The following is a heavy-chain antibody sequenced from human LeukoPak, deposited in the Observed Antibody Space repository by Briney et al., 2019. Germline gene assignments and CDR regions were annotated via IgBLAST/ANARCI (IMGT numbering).Heavy chain of an antibody. Sequence: GGSLRLSCAASGFTFSSYGMHWVRQAPGKGLEWVAVISYGGSNKYYADSVKGRFTISRDNSKNTLYLQMNSLRAEDTAVYYCAKDLLYWGQGTLVTVSS. CDR1: GFTFSSYG. CDR3: AKDLLY. V-gene: IGHV3-30*18. J-gene: IGHJ4*02. CDR2: ISYGGSNK. D-gene: IGHD2/OR15-2a*01.